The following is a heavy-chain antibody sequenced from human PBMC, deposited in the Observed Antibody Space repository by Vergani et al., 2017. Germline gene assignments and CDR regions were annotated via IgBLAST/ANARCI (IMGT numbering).Heavy chain of an antibody. V-gene: IGHV1-69*02. CDR3: ARTHLGWELPFTDYGMDV. J-gene: IGHJ6*02. Sequence: QVQLVQSGAEVKKPGSSVKVSCKASGGTFSSYTISWVRQAPGQGLEWMGRIIPILGIANYAQKFQGRVTITTDKSTSTAYMELSRLRSEDTAVYYCARTHLGWELPFTDYGMDVWGQGTTVTVSS. CDR1: GGTFSSYT. D-gene: IGHD1-26*01. CDR2: IIPILGIA.